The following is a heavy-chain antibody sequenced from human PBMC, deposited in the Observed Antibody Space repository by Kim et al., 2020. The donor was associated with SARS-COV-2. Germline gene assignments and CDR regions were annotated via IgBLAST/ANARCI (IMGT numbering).Heavy chain of an antibody. V-gene: IGHV1-3*01. J-gene: IGHJ4*02. CDR3: ARGSGWAFDY. Sequence: NTKVPQKFQGRVTITRDTSASTAYMELTSLRSEDTAIYYCARGSGWAFDYWGQGTLVTVAS. CDR2: NT. D-gene: IGHD6-19*01.